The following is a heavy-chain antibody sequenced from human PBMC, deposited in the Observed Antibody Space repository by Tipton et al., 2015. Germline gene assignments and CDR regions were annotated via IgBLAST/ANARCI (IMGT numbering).Heavy chain of an antibody. CDR2: IYYTGNT. D-gene: IGHD5-18*01. Sequence: LRLSCTVSGGSISSYYWSWIRQPPGKGLEWIGYIYYTGNTNYNPSLKSRVTISVDTSKNQFSLKLTSVTAADTAVYYCARMTPMVSYYYYGMDVWGQGTTVTVSS. V-gene: IGHV4-59*01. CDR3: ARMTPMVSYYYYGMDV. CDR1: GGSISSYY. J-gene: IGHJ6*02.